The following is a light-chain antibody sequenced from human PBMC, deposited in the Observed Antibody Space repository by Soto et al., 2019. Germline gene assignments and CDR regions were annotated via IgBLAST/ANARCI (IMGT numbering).Light chain of an antibody. J-gene: IGKJ2*01. CDR2: GAS. V-gene: IGKV3-20*01. Sequence: EIVLTQSPGTLSLSPGERATLSCRASQSVSSSYLAWYQQKPGQAPRLLIYGASSRATGIPDRFSGSGSVTDFTLTISRLEPEDCAVYYCQQYGSSPGYTFGQGTKLEIK. CDR3: QQYGSSPGYT. CDR1: QSVSSSY.